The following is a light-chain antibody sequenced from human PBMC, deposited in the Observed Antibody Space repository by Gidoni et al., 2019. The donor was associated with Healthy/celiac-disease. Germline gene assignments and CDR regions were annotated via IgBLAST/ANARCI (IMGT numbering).Light chain of an antibody. Sequence: DIQMTQYTSSLSASVGDRVTITCQASQDISNYLNWYQQKPGKAPKLLIYDASNLETGVPSRFSGSGSGTDFTFTISSLQPEDIATYYCQQYDNLPLTFXGXTKVEIK. J-gene: IGKJ4*01. V-gene: IGKV1-33*01. CDR1: QDISNY. CDR2: DAS. CDR3: QQYDNLPLT.